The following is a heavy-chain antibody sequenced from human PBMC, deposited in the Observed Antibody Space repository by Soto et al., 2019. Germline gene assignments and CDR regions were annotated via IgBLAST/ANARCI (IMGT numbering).Heavy chain of an antibody. J-gene: IGHJ5*02. D-gene: IGHD3-10*01. CDR2: INHSGST. V-gene: IGHV4-34*01. CDR3: ARKKSGRITMVRGVLNWFDP. CDR1: GGSFSGYY. Sequence: SETLSLTCAVYGGSFSGYYWSWIRQPPGKGLEWIGEINHSGSTNYNPSLKSRVTISVDTSKNQFSLKLSSVTAADTAVYYCARKKSGRITMVRGVLNWFDPWGQGTLVTVSS.